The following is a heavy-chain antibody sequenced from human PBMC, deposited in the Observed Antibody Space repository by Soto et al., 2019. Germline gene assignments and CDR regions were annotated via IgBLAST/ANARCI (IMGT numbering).Heavy chain of an antibody. J-gene: IGHJ6*02. CDR1: GCTFNSYA. Sequence: SVKVSCKASGCTFNSYAISWVRQAPGQGLEWMGGIIPIFGTANYAQKFQGRVTITADESTSTAYMELSSLRSEDTAVYYCARGGYCSSTSCYLETYYYSYGMEVWGQGTTVTVSS. CDR2: IIPIFGTA. CDR3: ARGGYCSSTSCYLETYYYSYGMEV. V-gene: IGHV1-69*13. D-gene: IGHD2-2*01.